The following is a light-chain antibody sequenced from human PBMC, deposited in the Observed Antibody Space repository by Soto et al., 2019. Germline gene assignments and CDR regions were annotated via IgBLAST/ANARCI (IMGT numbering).Light chain of an antibody. CDR2: EVS. J-gene: IGLJ1*01. CDR1: SSDVGGYNY. Sequence: QSALTQPASVSGSPGQSITISCTGTSSDVGGYNYVSWYQQHPGKAPKLMIXEVSNRPSGVSNRFSGSKSGNTASLTISGLQAEDEADYYCSSYTSSNYVFGTGTKLTVL. V-gene: IGLV2-14*01. CDR3: SSYTSSNYV.